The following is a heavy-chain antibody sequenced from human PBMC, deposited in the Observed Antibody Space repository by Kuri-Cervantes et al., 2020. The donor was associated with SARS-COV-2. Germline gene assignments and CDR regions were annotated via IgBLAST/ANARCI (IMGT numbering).Heavy chain of an antibody. Sequence: ASVKVSCKASGYTFSSHAISWVRQAPGQGLEWIGWISTYNGDTQYAQKFQGRVIMTTDTSTTTVFMDLWDLTFDDTAVYYCARLNLESGDTKFDPCGQGIPVTVSS. V-gene: IGHV1-18*04. CDR1: GYTFSSHA. D-gene: IGHD1-1*01. CDR2: ISTYNGDT. CDR3: ARLNLESGDTKFDP. J-gene: IGHJ5*02.